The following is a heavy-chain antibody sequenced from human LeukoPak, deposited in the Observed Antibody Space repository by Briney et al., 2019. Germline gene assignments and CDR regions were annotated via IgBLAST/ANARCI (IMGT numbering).Heavy chain of an antibody. Sequence: SETLSLTCTVSGGSLSSGAYYWSWIRQPPGKGLEWIGYIYHSGSTYYNPSLKSRVTISVDTSKNQFSLKLSSVTAADTAVYYCAREGPSETMTYYFDYWGQGTLVTVSS. CDR2: IYHSGST. V-gene: IGHV4-30-2*05. CDR1: GGSLSSGAYY. D-gene: IGHD3-22*01. J-gene: IGHJ4*02. CDR3: AREGPSETMTYYFDY.